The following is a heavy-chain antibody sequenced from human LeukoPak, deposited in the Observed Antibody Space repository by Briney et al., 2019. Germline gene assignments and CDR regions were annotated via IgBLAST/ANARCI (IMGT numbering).Heavy chain of an antibody. Sequence: SETLSLTCAVSGGSISSGGYSWSWIRQPPGTGLEWIGYIYHSGSTYYNPSLKSRVTISVDRSKNQFSLKLSSVTAADTAVYYCARGSVLTDFDYWGQGTLVTVSS. CDR2: IYHSGST. CDR3: ARGSVLTDFDY. J-gene: IGHJ4*02. D-gene: IGHD7-27*01. V-gene: IGHV4-30-2*01. CDR1: GGSISSGGYS.